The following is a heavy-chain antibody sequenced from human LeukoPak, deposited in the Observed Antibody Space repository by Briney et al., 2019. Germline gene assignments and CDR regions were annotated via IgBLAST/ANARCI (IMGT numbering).Heavy chain of an antibody. CDR1: GGSISSYY. CDR3: ARELRYFDY. V-gene: IGHV4-59*01. Sequence: PSETLSPTCTVSGGSISSYYWSWIRQPPGKGLEWIGYIYYSGSTNYNPSLKSRVTISVDTSKNQFSLKLSSVTAADTAVYYCARELRYFDYWGQGTLVTVSS. CDR2: IYYSGST. D-gene: IGHD4-17*01. J-gene: IGHJ4*02.